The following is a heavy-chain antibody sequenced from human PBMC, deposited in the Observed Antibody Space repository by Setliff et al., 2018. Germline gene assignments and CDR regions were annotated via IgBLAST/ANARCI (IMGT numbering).Heavy chain of an antibody. CDR3: ARSAVAVPGQFYFDN. J-gene: IGHJ4*02. CDR2: TSSSSGLI. Sequence: TGGSLRLSCAASGFTFSTYAMNWLRQAPGKGLEWVSYTSSSSGLIYYADSVKGRFTISRDEAKNSLYLQMNSLRTEDTAVYYCARSAVAVPGQFYFDNWGQGTQVTVSS. V-gene: IGHV3-48*01. D-gene: IGHD6-19*01. CDR1: GFTFSTYA.